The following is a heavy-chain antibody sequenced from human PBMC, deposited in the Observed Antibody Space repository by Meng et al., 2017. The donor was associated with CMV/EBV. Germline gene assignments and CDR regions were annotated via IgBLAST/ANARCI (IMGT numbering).Heavy chain of an antibody. CDR3: ASGFRDTIFGVVIMYGMDV. V-gene: IGHV4-34*01. Sequence: SETLSLTCAVYGGSFIGSYWSWIRQPPGKGLEWIGKINHSGNTNYNPSLKSRVTISVDTSKNQFSMKLSSVTAADTAVYYCASGFRDTIFGVVIMYGMDVWGQGTTVTVSS. CDR1: GGSFIGSY. D-gene: IGHD3-3*01. J-gene: IGHJ6*02. CDR2: INHSGNT.